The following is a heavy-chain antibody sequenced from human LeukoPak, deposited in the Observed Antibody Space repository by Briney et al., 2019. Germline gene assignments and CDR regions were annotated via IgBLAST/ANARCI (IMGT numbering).Heavy chain of an antibody. CDR1: VGSISSSSYY. J-gene: IGHJ5*02. D-gene: IGHD3-22*01. CDR3: ARATGVVVIAYNWFDP. Sequence: SETLTLTCTVSVGSISSSSYYWGWIRQPPGKGLEWIGSFYYSGSTYNNPSLKSRVTISVDTSKHQFSLKLSSVTAADTAVYYCARATGVVVIAYNWFDPWGQGTLVTVSS. V-gene: IGHV4-39*07. CDR2: FYYSGST.